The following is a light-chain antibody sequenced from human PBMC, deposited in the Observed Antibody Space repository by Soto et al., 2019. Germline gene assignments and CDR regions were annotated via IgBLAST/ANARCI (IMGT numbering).Light chain of an antibody. V-gene: IGKV1-17*03. Sequence: DIQMTQSPSAMSASVGDRVTITCRASQGINNYLGWYQQKPGRAPSRLIYAASSLQSGVPSRFSGSGSGTEFTLTISSLQPEDSATYYCLQHKSYPWTFGQGTKVEIK. CDR1: QGINNY. J-gene: IGKJ1*01. CDR3: LQHKSYPWT. CDR2: AAS.